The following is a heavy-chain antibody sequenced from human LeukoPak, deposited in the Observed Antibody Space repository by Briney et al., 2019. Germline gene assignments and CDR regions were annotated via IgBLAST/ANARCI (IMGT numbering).Heavy chain of an antibody. CDR2: ISSSGSTI. D-gene: IGHD3-10*01. Sequence: GGSLRLSCAASGFTFSSYWMSWVRQAPGKGLEWVSYISSSGSTIYYADSVKGRFTISRDNAKNSLYLQMNSLRAEDTAVYYCARVRGDYCGSGSYYNVHFDYWGQGTLVTVSS. J-gene: IGHJ4*02. V-gene: IGHV3-48*04. CDR3: ARVRGDYCGSGSYYNVHFDY. CDR1: GFTFSSYW.